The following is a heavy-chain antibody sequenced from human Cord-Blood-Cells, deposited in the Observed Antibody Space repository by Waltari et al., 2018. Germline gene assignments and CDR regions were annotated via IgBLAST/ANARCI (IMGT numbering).Heavy chain of an antibody. CDR1: GGSSSGYY. J-gene: IGHJ4*02. V-gene: IGHV4-34*01. Sequence: QVQLQQWGAGLLKPSETLSLTCAVYGGSSSGYYWSWIRQPQGKGLEWIGEINHSGSTNYNPSLKSRVTISVDTSKNQFSLKLSSVTAADTAVYYCARARSGSYYNYWGQGTLVTVSS. D-gene: IGHD3-10*01. CDR2: INHSGST. CDR3: ARARSGSYYNY.